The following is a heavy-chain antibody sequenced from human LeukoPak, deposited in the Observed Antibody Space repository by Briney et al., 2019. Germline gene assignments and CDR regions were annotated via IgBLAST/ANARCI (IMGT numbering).Heavy chain of an antibody. V-gene: IGHV3-48*02. Sequence: GGSVRLSWAPSGFPFSIFSMKWARRPPGRGRDWVSSINSGSNAIYYADSVRGRFTISRDNAKNSQYLQMSSLRDDDTAVYYCARLFYGNYGAFDIWGQGTVVTVSS. D-gene: IGHD4-11*01. CDR2: INSGSNAI. CDR3: ARLFYGNYGAFDI. J-gene: IGHJ3*02. CDR1: GFPFSIFS.